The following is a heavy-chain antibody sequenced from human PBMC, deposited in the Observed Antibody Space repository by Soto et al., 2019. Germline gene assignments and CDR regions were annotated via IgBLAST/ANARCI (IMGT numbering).Heavy chain of an antibody. D-gene: IGHD6-19*01. J-gene: IGHJ4*02. CDR2: ISGGGLNT. V-gene: IGHV3-23*01. CDR3: AKGASGWYPFDY. CDR1: AFTFRNYA. Sequence: EVQLLESGGDLVQPGGSLRLSCTASAFTFRNYAMTWVRQAPGKSLEWISSISGGGLNTHYADSVKGRFTVSRDDSKSTLYLQMANLTAGDTAVYYCAKGASGWYPFDYWGQGTLVTVSS.